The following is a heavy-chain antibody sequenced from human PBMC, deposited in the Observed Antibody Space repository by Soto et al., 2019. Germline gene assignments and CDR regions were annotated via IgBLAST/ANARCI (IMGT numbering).Heavy chain of an antibody. Sequence: PSDTLSLTCTVSGGSISSGDYYWGWIRQPPGKGLERIGYIHYSGSTSYNPSLKNRVTISVYTSKNQFSLMLTSVTAAVTAVFYCAREWPGSRGYFGYWCQGTLVTASS. D-gene: IGHD3-22*01. CDR2: IHYSGST. J-gene: IGHJ4*02. CDR1: GGSISSGDYY. CDR3: AREWPGSRGYFGY. V-gene: IGHV4-30-4*02.